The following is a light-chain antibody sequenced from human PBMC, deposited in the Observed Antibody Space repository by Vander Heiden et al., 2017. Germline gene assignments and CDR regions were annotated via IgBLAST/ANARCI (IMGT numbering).Light chain of an antibody. CDR3: NSRDSSGNHHV. Sequence: SSELTQDPAVSVALGQTVRITCQGDSLRSYYASWYQQKPGQAPVLVIYGKNNRPSGIPDRFSGSSSGTTASLTITGAQAEDEADYYCNSRDSSGNHHVFGTGTKVTVL. CDR1: SLRSYY. J-gene: IGLJ1*01. V-gene: IGLV3-19*01. CDR2: GKN.